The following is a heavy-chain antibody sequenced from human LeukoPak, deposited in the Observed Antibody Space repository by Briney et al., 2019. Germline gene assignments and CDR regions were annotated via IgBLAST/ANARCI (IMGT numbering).Heavy chain of an antibody. CDR3: ARRERGRRGGYFDY. CDR2: IYYSGST. D-gene: IGHD1-26*01. CDR1: GGSFSSGSYY. J-gene: IGHJ4*02. V-gene: IGHV4-61*01. Sequence: SETLSLTCTVSGGSFSSGSYYWSWIRQPPGKGLEWIGYIYYSGSTNYNPSLKSRVTISVDTSKNQFSLKLSSVTAADTAVYYCARRERGRRGGYFDYWGQGTLVTVSS.